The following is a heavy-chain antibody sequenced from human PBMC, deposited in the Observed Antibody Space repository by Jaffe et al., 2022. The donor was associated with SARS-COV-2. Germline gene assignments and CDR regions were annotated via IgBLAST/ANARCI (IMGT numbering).Heavy chain of an antibody. CDR1: GFTFSRNA. CDR3: AISMCGGDCYSGVDS. CDR2: ISGSGRNT. Sequence: EVQVLESGGGLVQPGGSLRLSCAVSGFTFSRNAMNWVRQAPGKGLEWVSSISGSGRNTYYADSVKGRFTISRDNSKNTLYLQMNSLRAEDTAVYYCAISMCGGDCYSGVDSWGQGTLVTVSS. J-gene: IGHJ4*02. V-gene: IGHV3-23*01. D-gene: IGHD2-21*02.